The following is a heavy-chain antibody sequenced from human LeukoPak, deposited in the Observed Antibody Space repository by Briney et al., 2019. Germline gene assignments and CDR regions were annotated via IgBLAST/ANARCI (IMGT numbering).Heavy chain of an antibody. V-gene: IGHV1-69*05. CDR1: GGTFSSYA. D-gene: IGHD1-20*01. Sequence: ASVKVSCKASGGTFSSYAISWVRQAPGQGLEWMGGIIPIFGTANYAQRFQGRVTITTDESTSTAYMELSSLRSEDTAVYYCARDPKRYNWNGDAFDIWGQGTMVTVSS. CDR3: ARDPKRYNWNGDAFDI. CDR2: IIPIFGTA. J-gene: IGHJ3*02.